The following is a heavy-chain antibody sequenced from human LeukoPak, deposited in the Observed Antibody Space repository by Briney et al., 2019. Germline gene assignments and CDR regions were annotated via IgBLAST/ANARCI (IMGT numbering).Heavy chain of an antibody. J-gene: IGHJ4*02. CDR2: IREDGSEK. D-gene: IGHD3-10*01. CDR1: GFTFSNHW. Sequence: GGSPRLSCAASGFTFSNHWMSCVREAPGKGLESVANIREDGSEKYYVDSVKGRFTISRDNAKNALYLQLNSLRAEDTAVYHCARLFYHGSGTYYTFDYWGQGTLVTVSS. CDR3: ARLFYHGSGTYYTFDY. V-gene: IGHV3-7*05.